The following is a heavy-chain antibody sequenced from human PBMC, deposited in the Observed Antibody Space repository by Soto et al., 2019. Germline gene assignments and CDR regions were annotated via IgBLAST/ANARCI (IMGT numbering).Heavy chain of an antibody. Sequence: QVQLQESGPGLVTPSHTLSLTCTVSGGSISSGRYYWSWIRQHPAKGLEWIAYIYYRGSTYYNPSIKSRVTISVDTSKNQFSRKLSSVTAADPAVYYCARWTDTVTHWGQGTLVTVSS. D-gene: IGHD4-17*01. J-gene: IGHJ4*02. CDR3: ARWTDTVTH. CDR2: IYYRGST. V-gene: IGHV4-31*03. CDR1: GGSISSGRYY.